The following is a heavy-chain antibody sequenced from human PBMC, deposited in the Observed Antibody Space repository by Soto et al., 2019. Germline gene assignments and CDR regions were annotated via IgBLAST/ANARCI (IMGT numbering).Heavy chain of an antibody. J-gene: IGHJ6*02. CDR3: ARDGSDSYGLDV. Sequence: LSLTCTVSGGSISSYYWSWIRQSAGKGLEWIGRIYNGGNAQYNPSLKSRVTMPADTSKNQFSLRLNSVTAADTAVYYCARDGSDSYGLDVWGQGTTVTAP. D-gene: IGHD3-10*01. CDR1: GGSISSYY. CDR2: IYNGGNA. V-gene: IGHV4-4*07.